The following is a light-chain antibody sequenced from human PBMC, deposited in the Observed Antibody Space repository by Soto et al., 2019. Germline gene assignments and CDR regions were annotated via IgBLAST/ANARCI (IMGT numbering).Light chain of an antibody. V-gene: IGLV2-14*03. CDR3: SSYTTSSTLV. Sequence: QSALTQPASVSGSPGQSITISCTGTSSDVGAYNYVSWYQQLPDKAPKLMIYDVTYRPSGVSNRFSGSKSGNTASLTISGLQAEDEADYFCSSYTTSSTLVFGGGTNVTVL. CDR2: DVT. J-gene: IGLJ3*02. CDR1: SSDVGAYNY.